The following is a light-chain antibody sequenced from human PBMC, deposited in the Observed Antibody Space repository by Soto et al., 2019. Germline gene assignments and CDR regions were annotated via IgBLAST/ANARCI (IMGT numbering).Light chain of an antibody. CDR2: EVS. CDR3: SSYAGSNNLV. Sequence: QSALTQPPSPSGAPGQSVTISCTGTRSDVGGYNYVSWYQQHPGKAPKLMIYEVSKRPSGVPDRFSGSKSGNTASLTVSGLQAEDEADYYCSSYAGSNNLVFGTGTKVTVL. V-gene: IGLV2-8*01. CDR1: RSDVGGYNY. J-gene: IGLJ1*01.